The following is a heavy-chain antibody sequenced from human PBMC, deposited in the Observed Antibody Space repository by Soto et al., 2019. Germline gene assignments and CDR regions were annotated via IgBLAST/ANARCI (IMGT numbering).Heavy chain of an antibody. V-gene: IGHV3-66*04. Sequence: EVQLVESGGGLVQPGGSLRLSCAASGVTVSSNYMSWVRQAPGKGLEWVSVTYSGGSTYYADSVKGSFIISRDNSKNTLYLQMNSLRAEDTAVYYCARQGYNYGGGYFDYWGQGTLVTVSP. D-gene: IGHD5-18*01. J-gene: IGHJ4*02. CDR2: TYSGGST. CDR1: GVTVSSNY. CDR3: ARQGYNYGGGYFDY.